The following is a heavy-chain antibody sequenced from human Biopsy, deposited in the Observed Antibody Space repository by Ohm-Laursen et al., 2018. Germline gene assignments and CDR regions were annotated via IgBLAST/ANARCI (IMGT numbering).Heavy chain of an antibody. CDR3: ARGSNEYGGLYFPH. J-gene: IGHJ1*01. CDR1: GGSFTGHY. D-gene: IGHD4-23*01. Sequence: GTLSLTWPVSGGSFTGHYWTWIRQPPGKGLEWIGHISHTGYTSYKSSLKSRVTISLDTSRKHFSLRLTSLAAADTAVYYCARGSNEYGGLYFPHWGQGTQVTVSS. V-gene: IGHV4-59*11. CDR2: ISHTGYT.